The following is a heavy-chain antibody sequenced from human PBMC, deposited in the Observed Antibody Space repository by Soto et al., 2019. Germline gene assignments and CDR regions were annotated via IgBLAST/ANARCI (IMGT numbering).Heavy chain of an antibody. D-gene: IGHD2-21*02. J-gene: IGHJ4*02. CDR3: AREMYVAVTGHFDY. Sequence: GASVKVSCKASGYTFTCYYLHWVRQAPGQRLEWMGRINTINGNTEFSQKFQGRVAITRDTSASTAYMELSSLRSEDTAVYYCAREMYVAVTGHFDYWGQGTLVTVSS. CDR2: INTINGNT. CDR1: GYTFTCYY. V-gene: IGHV1-3*04.